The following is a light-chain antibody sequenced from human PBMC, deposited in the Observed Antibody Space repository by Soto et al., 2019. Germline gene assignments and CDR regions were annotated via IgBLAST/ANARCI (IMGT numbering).Light chain of an antibody. Sequence: EIGLTQSPATLSLYQGERPTLSCRASQSVSSSLAWYQQKPGQAPRLLLYDASNRATGIPARFSGSGSGTDFTPTISSLESDDFAVYYCQQRGSFGGGTKVDNK. CDR1: QSVSSS. J-gene: IGKJ4*01. V-gene: IGKV3-11*01. CDR2: DAS. CDR3: QQRGS.